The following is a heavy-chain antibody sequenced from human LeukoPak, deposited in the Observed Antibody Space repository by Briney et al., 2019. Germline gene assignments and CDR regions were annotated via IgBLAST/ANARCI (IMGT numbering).Heavy chain of an antibody. CDR3: ARGDLPYSSSWWYYFDY. J-gene: IGHJ4*02. D-gene: IGHD6-13*01. V-gene: IGHV1-8*03. CDR2: MNPNSGNT. Sequence: GASVTVSFTSSVYTFTIYDINWVRQAPGHGLEWMGWMNPNSGNTGYAQKFQGRVTITRNTSISTAYMELSSLRSEDTAVYYCARGDLPYSSSWWYYFDYWGQGTLDSVSS. CDR1: VYTFTIYD.